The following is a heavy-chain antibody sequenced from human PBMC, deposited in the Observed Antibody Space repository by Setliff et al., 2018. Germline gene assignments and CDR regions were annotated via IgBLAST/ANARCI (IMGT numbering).Heavy chain of an antibody. CDR2: IFGSGST. Sequence: ETLSLTCTVSRGSINSHYWSWIRQPAGKGLEWIGRIFGSGSTNYNPSLKSRVTMSIDTSKNQFFLKVRSVTAADAAVYYCARDRGSNNSPEDFDYWGLGTLVTVSS. CDR3: ARDRGSNNSPEDFDY. V-gene: IGHV4-4*07. J-gene: IGHJ4*02. CDR1: RGSINSHY. D-gene: IGHD1-1*01.